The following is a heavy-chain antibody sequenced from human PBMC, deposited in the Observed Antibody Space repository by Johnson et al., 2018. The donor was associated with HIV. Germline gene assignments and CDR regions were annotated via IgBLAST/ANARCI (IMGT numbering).Heavy chain of an antibody. CDR3: ARDHGYCSSTSCYGDDAFDI. CDR1: GFTFSSYW. Sequence: VLLVESGGGLVQPGGSLRLSCAASGFTFSSYWMSWVRKAPGKGLEWVANIKQDGSEKYYVDSVTGRFTISRDNAKNSLYLQMNSLRAEDTAVYYCARDHGYCSSTSCYGDDAFDIWGQGTMVTVSS. D-gene: IGHD2-2*03. CDR2: IKQDGSEK. J-gene: IGHJ3*02. V-gene: IGHV3-7*05.